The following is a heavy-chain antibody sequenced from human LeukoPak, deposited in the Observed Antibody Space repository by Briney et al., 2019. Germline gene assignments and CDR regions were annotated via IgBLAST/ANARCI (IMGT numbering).Heavy chain of an antibody. Sequence: GGSLRLSCAASGFTFRSYGMSWVRQAPGKGLEWVSAISGTGGTTYYADSVKGRFTISRDNSKNTLYLQVNSLRAEDTAVYYCAKNGDRGAYCSGGSCYPYYYYYMDVWGKGTTVTISS. CDR3: AKNGDRGAYCSGGSCYPYYYYYMDV. J-gene: IGHJ6*03. CDR2: ISGTGGTT. D-gene: IGHD2-15*01. V-gene: IGHV3-23*01. CDR1: GFTFRSYG.